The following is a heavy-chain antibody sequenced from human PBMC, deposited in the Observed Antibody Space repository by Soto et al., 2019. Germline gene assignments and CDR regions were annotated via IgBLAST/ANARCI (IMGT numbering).Heavy chain of an antibody. J-gene: IGHJ4*02. CDR3: ARDDEMGYFDY. Sequence: EVQLVESGGGLVQPGGSRRLSGAASGFTFSSHSMNWVRQAPGKGREWVSYISSSSRTIYYADSVKGRFTSSRDNAKNSLYLQMNSLRAEDTAVYYCARDDEMGYFDYWGQGTLVTVSS. V-gene: IGHV3-48*01. CDR2: ISSSSRTI. CDR1: GFTFSSHS. D-gene: IGHD3-16*01.